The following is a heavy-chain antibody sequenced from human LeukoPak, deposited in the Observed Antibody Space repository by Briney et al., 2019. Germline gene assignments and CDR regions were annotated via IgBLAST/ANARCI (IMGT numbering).Heavy chain of an antibody. Sequence: TGGSLRLSCVASGFPFSSYWMTWVRQAPGKGLEWVANIKQDGSKKSYVDSVKGRFTISRDNAKNTLYLQMNSLRAEDTAVYYCARGYSSGLHFDYWGQGTLVTVSS. CDR2: IKQDGSKK. D-gene: IGHD6-19*01. CDR1: GFPFSSYW. CDR3: ARGYSSGLHFDY. J-gene: IGHJ4*02. V-gene: IGHV3-7*01.